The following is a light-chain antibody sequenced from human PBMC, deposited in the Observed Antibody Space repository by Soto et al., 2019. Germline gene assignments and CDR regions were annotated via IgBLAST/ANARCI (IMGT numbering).Light chain of an antibody. CDR3: QQYYNYWT. V-gene: IGKV1-5*03. Sequence: DIQMTQSPSTLSASVGDRVTITCRASQSISNWLAWYQQKPGKAPKLLIYKASGLESGVPSRFSGSGSGTEFTLTINSLQPDDFATYYCQQYYNYWTFGQGNKVEIK. J-gene: IGKJ1*01. CDR2: KAS. CDR1: QSISNW.